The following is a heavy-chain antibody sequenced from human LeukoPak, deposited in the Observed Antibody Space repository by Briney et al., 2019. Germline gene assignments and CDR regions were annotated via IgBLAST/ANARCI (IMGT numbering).Heavy chain of an antibody. CDR2: ISYDGSNK. Sequence: GRSLRLSCAASGFTFSSYAMHWVRQAPGEGLEWVAVISYDGSNKYYADSVKGRFTISRDNSKNTLYLQMNSLRAEDTAVYYCAREPNWNYYDAFDIWGQGTMVTVSS. CDR1: GFTFSSYA. J-gene: IGHJ3*02. V-gene: IGHV3-30*01. D-gene: IGHD1-7*01. CDR3: AREPNWNYYDAFDI.